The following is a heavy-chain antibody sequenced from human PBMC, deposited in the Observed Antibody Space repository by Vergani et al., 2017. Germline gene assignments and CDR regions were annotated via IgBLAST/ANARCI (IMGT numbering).Heavy chain of an antibody. J-gene: IGHJ3*02. CDR2: IGTAGDT. Sequence: EVQLVESGGGLVQPGGSLRLSCAASGLTLSSNDMHWVRQPTGKGLEWVSAIGTAGDTSYPGSVRGRLTISRENAKHSLYLQMNSLRAGDTAVYYCARSPSRPHYYEPTMGAFDIWGQGTMVTVSS. V-gene: IGHV3-13*01. D-gene: IGHD3-22*01. CDR3: ARSPSRPHYYEPTMGAFDI. CDR1: GLTLSSND.